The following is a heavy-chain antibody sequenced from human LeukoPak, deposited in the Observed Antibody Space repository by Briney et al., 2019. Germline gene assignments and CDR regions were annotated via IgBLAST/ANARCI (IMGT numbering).Heavy chain of an antibody. CDR1: GYTFTGYY. J-gene: IGHJ3*02. CDR3: ARDTGLRFLEWLPFPGEAFDI. D-gene: IGHD3-3*01. CDR2: INPNSGGT. V-gene: IGHV1-2*02. Sequence: GASVKVSCKASGYTFTGYYMHWVRQAPGQGLEWMEWINPNSGGTNYAQKFQGRVTMTRDTSISTAYMELSRLRSDDTAVYYCARDTGLRFLEWLPFPGEAFDIWGQGTMVTVSS.